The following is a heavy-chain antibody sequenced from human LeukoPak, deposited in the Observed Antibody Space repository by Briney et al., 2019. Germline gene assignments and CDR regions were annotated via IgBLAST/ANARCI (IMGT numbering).Heavy chain of an antibody. V-gene: IGHV4-34*01. J-gene: IGHJ5*02. D-gene: IGHD2-2*01. CDR3: ATQNGLGYCSSTSCYDWFDP. Sequence: SETLSLTCAVYGGSFSGYYWSWIRQPPGKGLEWTGEINHSGSTNYNPSLKSRVTISVDTSKNQFSLKLSSVTAADTAVYYCATQNGLGYCSSTSCYDWFDPWGQGTLVTVSS. CDR1: GGSFSGYY. CDR2: INHSGST.